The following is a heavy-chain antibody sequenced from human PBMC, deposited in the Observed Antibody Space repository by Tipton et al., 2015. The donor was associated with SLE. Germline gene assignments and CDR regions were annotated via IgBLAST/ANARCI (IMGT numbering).Heavy chain of an antibody. V-gene: IGHV4-61*02. D-gene: IGHD6-6*01. CDR2: IYTSGST. CDR3: ARWTVKVSQARPYFFDY. J-gene: IGHJ4*02. Sequence: TLSLTCTVSGGSISSGTYYWSWIRQPAGKGLEWIGRIYTSGSTKYNPSLKSRVTISVDTSKNQFSLKLSSVTAADTAVYYCARWTVKVSQARPYFFDYWGQGTLVTVSS. CDR1: GGSISSGTYY.